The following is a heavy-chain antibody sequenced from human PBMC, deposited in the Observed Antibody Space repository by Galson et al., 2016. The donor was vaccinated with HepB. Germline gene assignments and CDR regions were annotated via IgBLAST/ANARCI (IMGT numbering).Heavy chain of an antibody. J-gene: IGHJ4*02. CDR3: ARSLGSATSNY. CDR1: GFTFRSYW. V-gene: IGHV3-74*01. D-gene: IGHD2-2*01. CDR2: INEDGSST. Sequence: SLRLSCAASGFTFRSYWMYWVRQAPGKGLVWVSGINEDGSSTNYADSVKGRFTISSDNAKNTVFLQVNSLRDEDTAVYYCARSLGSATSNYWGQGTLVTVSS.